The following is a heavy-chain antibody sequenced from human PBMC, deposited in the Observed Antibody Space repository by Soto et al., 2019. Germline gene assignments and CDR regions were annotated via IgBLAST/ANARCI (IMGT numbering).Heavy chain of an antibody. J-gene: IGHJ5*02. CDR3: AKPRSSLEWPPFDP. Sequence: QVKLVESGGAVVQPGRSLRLSCAASGFTFRSYGMHWVRQAPDKGLEWVAAIKSDGSQYSTDSVKGRFFIFRDNSKKMLYLQMNNLRPDDTGVYYCAKPRSSLEWPPFDPRGQGTLVTVSS. V-gene: IGHV3-30*18. CDR2: IKSDGSQ. D-gene: IGHD3-3*01. CDR1: GFTFRSYG.